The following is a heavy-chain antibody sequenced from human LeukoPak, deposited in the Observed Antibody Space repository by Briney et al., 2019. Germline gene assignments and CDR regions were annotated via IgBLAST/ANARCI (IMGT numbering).Heavy chain of an antibody. CDR2: IYYSGRT. J-gene: IGHJ5*02. V-gene: IGHV4-39*01. D-gene: IGHD3-3*01. CDR1: VGSISSSSYY. CDR3: ARQNRITIFGVVIKDWFDP. Sequence: SETLSLTCTVSVGSISSSSYYWGWVRQPPGKGLEWIGSIYYSGRTYYNPPLKSRVTISVDTSKNQFSLKLSSVTAADTAVYYCARQNRITIFGVVIKDWFDPWGQGTLVTVSS.